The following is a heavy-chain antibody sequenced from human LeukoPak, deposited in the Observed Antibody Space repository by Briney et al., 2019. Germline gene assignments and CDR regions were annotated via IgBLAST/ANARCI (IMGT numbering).Heavy chain of an antibody. D-gene: IGHD3-22*01. CDR3: ARGYTGYYDSSGPPSDY. CDR2: ISYDGSNK. V-gene: IGHV3-30*03. J-gene: IGHJ4*02. Sequence: PGGSLRLSCAASGFTFSSYGMHWVRQAPGKGLEWVAVISYDGSNKYYADSVKGRFTISRDNSKNTLYLQMNSLRAEDTAVYYCARGYTGYYDSSGPPSDYWGQGTLVTVSS. CDR1: GFTFSSYG.